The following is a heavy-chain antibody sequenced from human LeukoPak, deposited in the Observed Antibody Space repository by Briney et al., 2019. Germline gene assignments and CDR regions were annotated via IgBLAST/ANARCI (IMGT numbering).Heavy chain of an antibody. V-gene: IGHV4-59*03. CDR2: IYHSGST. CDR3: ARRGYHYDWFDP. Sequence: SETLSLTCTVSGGSIRGYHWSWIRQPPKKGLEWIGYIYHSGSTNYNPSLKSRVTISVDTSKNQFSLKMSSVTAADTAVYYCARRGYHYDWFDPWGQGTLVTVSS. J-gene: IGHJ5*02. CDR1: GGSIRGYH. D-gene: IGHD3-22*01.